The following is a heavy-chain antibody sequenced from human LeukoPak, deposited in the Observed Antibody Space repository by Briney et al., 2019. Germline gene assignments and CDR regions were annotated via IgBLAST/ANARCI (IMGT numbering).Heavy chain of an antibody. D-gene: IGHD2-21*02. Sequence: ASVKVSCRASGYPFMNYGISWVRQAPGQGLEWMGWISANNGNTNPVQRFQGRVTMTTDTSTSTVYMELRSLRSDDTAVYYCARGRLREFDPWGQGTLVTVSS. CDR3: ARGRLREFDP. CDR2: ISANNGNT. J-gene: IGHJ5*02. CDR1: GYPFMNYG. V-gene: IGHV1-18*01.